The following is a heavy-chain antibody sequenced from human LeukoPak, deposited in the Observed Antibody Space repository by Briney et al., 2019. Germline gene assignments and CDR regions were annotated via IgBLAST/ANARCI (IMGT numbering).Heavy chain of an antibody. CDR2: IYYSGST. CDR3: ARARWFDY. Sequence: SETLSLTCTVSGVSISSYYCSWIRQPPGKGLEGMGDIYYSGSTNYNPSLKSRVTISVDTSKNQFSLQLSSVTAADTAVYYCARARWFDYWGQGTLVTVSS. CDR1: GVSISSYY. J-gene: IGHJ5*01. V-gene: IGHV4-59*01.